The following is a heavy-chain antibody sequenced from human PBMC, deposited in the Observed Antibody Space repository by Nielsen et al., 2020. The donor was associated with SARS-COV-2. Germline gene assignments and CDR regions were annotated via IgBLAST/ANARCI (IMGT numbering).Heavy chain of an antibody. CDR2: ISSSSSTI. D-gene: IGHD5-12*01. J-gene: IGHJ6*02. CDR1: GFTFSSYS. CDR3: ARDRLRPYYYYYGMDV. Sequence: GESLKISCAASGFTFSSYSMNWVRQAPGKGLERVSYISSSSSTIYYADSVKGRFTISRDNAKNSLYLQMNSLRDEDTAVYYCARDRLRPYYYYYGMDVWGQGTTVTVSS. V-gene: IGHV3-48*02.